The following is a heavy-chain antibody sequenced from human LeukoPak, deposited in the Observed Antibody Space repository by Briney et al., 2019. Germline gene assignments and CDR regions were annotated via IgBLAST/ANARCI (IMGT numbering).Heavy chain of an antibody. CDR3: ARHSGLVPPYY. CDR2: IYYSGST. CDR1: GGSISSSSYY. D-gene: IGHD2-2*01. V-gene: IGHV4-39*01. Sequence: SETLSLTCTVSGGSISSSSYYWGWIRQPPGKGLEWIGSIYYSGSTYYNPSLKSRVTISVDTSKNQFSLKLSSVTAADTAVYYCARHSGLVPPYYWGQGTLVTVSS. J-gene: IGHJ4*02.